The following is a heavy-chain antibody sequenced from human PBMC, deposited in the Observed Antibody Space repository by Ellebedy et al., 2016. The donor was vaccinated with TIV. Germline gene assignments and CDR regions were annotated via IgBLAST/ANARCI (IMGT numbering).Heavy chain of an antibody. D-gene: IGHD3-22*01. Sequence: SETLSLXXTVSGGSISSRSYYWGWIRQPPGKGLEWIGSISYSGSTYYNPSLKSRVSISVDTSKNQFSLKLSSVTAADTAVFYCARLSYHYDSSARPYFYGMDVWGQGTTVPVSS. J-gene: IGHJ6*02. V-gene: IGHV4-39*01. CDR2: ISYSGST. CDR3: ARLSYHYDSSARPYFYGMDV. CDR1: GGSISSRSYY.